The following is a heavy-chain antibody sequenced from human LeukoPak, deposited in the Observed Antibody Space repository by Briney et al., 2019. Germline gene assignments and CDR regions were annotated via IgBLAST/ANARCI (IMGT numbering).Heavy chain of an antibody. V-gene: IGHV4-59*08. CDR3: ARHFGGLLWFGELFNNYDY. Sequence: PSETLSLTCTVSGGSISSYYWLWIRQPPGKGLHWIGYIYYSGSTNDNPSLKSPVTISVDTSKNQFSLKLSSVTAADTAVYYCARHFGGLLWFGELFNNYDYWGQGTLVTVSS. CDR2: IYYSGST. D-gene: IGHD3-10*01. CDR1: GGSISSYY. J-gene: IGHJ4*02.